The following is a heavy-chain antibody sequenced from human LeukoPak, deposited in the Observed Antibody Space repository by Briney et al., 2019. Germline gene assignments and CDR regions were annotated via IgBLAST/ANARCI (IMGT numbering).Heavy chain of an antibody. V-gene: IGHV4-39*07. Sequence: SETLSLTCTVSGGSISSSSYYWGWIRQPPGKGLDWIGSISYSGTTYYKPSLKSRVTISVDTSKNQFSLKLSSVTAADTAVYYCARSFYGSGSYLAWGQGTLVTVSS. CDR1: GGSISSSSYY. J-gene: IGHJ5*02. CDR3: ARSFYGSGSYLA. D-gene: IGHD3-10*01. CDR2: ISYSGTT.